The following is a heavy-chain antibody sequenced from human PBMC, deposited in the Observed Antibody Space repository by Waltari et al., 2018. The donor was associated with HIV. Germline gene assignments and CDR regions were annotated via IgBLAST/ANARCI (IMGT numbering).Heavy chain of an antibody. CDR1: GGSISSGSYY. V-gene: IGHV4-61*02. CDR3: AREWFGEYPYNWFDP. J-gene: IGHJ5*02. CDR2: IYTSGST. Sequence: QVQLQESGPGLVKPSQTLSLTCTVSGGSISSGSYYWSWIRQPAGKGLEWIGRIYTSGSTNYNPSLKSRVTISVDPSKNQFSLKLSSVTAADTAVYYCAREWFGEYPYNWFDPWGQGTLVTVSS. D-gene: IGHD3-10*01.